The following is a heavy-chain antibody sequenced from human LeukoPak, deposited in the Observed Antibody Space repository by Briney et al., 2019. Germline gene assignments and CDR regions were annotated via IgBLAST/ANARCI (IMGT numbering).Heavy chain of an antibody. CDR2: INHSGST. CDR3: ATFRGWLAKYYFDY. V-gene: IGHV4-34*01. D-gene: IGHD6-19*01. CDR1: GGSFSGYY. J-gene: IGHJ4*02. Sequence: SETLSLTCAVYGGSFSGYYWSWIRQPPGKGLEWIGEINHSGSTNYNPSLKSRVTISVDTSKNQFSLKLSSVTAADTAVYYCATFRGWLAKYYFDYWGQGTLVTVSS.